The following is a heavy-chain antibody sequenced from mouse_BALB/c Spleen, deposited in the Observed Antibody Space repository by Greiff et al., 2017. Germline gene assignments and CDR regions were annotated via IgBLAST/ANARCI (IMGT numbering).Heavy chain of an antibody. CDR2: IWGDGST. D-gene: IGHD2-2*01. J-gene: IGHJ4*01. CDR1: GFSLTGYG. Sequence: VQLQQSGPGLVAPSQSLSITCTVSGFSLTGYGVNWVRQPPGKGLEWLGMIWGDGSTDYNSALKSRLSISKDNSKSQVFLKMNSLQTDDTARYYCDREEGPYGYGDYAMDDWGQGTSVTVSS. V-gene: IGHV2-6-7*01. CDR3: DREEGPYGYGDYAMDD.